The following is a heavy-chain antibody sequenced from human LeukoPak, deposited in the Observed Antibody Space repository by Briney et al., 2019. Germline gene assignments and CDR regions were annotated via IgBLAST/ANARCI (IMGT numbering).Heavy chain of an antibody. CDR2: IRSDGSNE. CDR1: GFTFSSYG. V-gene: IGHV3-30*02. J-gene: IGHJ4*02. D-gene: IGHD3-16*01. CDR3: AKVGQPWSIWDYFDY. Sequence: GGSLRLSCAVSGFTFSSYGMHWVRQAPGKGLEWVAFIRSDGSNEYYVDSVKGRFTISRDNSKNTLYLQMNSLRAGDTAVYYCAKVGQPWSIWDYFDYWGQGTLVTVSS.